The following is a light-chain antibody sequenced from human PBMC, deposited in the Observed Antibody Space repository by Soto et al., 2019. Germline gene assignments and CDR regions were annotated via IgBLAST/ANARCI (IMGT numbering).Light chain of an antibody. J-gene: IGKJ1*01. V-gene: IGKV3-11*01. CDR1: QNISTY. CDR2: GVS. CDR3: QQRTNSPPWT. Sequence: ETVLTQSPATLSLSPGEGASLSCRASQNISTYLAWYQQRPGQVPRLLIYGVSKRAPAIPPRFSGSGSGTDFTLSVSGLETEDFATYYCQQRTNSPPWTFGQGTRVELK.